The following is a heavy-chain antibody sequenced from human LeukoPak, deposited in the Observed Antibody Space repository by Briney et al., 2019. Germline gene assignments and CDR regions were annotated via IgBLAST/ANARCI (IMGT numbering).Heavy chain of an antibody. V-gene: IGHV1-2*02. Sequence: ASVKVSCKASGYTFTGYYMHWVRQAPGQGLEWMGWINPNSGGTNYAQKFQGRVTMTRDTSISTAYMELSRLRSDDTAVYYCARGFYDFWSGYSYGAFDIWGQGTMVTVSS. CDR1: GYTFTGYY. CDR2: INPNSGGT. J-gene: IGHJ3*02. D-gene: IGHD3-3*01. CDR3: ARGFYDFWSGYSYGAFDI.